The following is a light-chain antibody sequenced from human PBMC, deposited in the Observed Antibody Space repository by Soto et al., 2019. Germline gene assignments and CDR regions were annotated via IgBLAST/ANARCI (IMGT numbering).Light chain of an antibody. Sequence: EIVLTQSPGTLSLSPGERATLSCRASQSVSSNFLAWYQQKPGQAPRLLIYGASSRATGIPDRFSGSGSGTEFTLTVRRLEPEDFAVYYCQQYGISPWTFGQGTKVDIK. CDR2: GAS. CDR1: QSVSSNF. J-gene: IGKJ1*01. V-gene: IGKV3-20*01. CDR3: QQYGISPWT.